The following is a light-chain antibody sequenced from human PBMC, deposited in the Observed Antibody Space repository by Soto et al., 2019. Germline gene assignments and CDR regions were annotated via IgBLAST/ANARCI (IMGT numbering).Light chain of an antibody. CDR2: AAY. CDR1: EGIRND. J-gene: IGKJ2*01. Sequence: IHMTHSPSSLSAYVGDRVTITCRSSEGIRNDLGWYQQKPGTAPELLIYAAYSLQSGGRSRFSGSGCGTDSTLTISSRQPEDFATDSCQQNNSVSRTFGQGTKVDIK. CDR3: QQNNSVSRT. V-gene: IGKV1-6*01.